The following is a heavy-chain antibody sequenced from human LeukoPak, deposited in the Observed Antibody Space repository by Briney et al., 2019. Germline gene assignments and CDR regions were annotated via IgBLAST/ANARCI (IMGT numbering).Heavy chain of an antibody. CDR1: GGSISSGGYY. D-gene: IGHD3-16*01. CDR2: IYYSGST. V-gene: IGHV4-31*03. J-gene: IGHJ2*01. Sequence: SSETLSLTCTVSGGSISSGGYYWSWIRQHPGKGLEWIGYIYYSGSTYYNPSLKSRVTISVDTSKNQFSLKLSSVTAADTAVYYCARGRGPSARYWYLDLWGRGTLVTVSS. CDR3: ARGRGPSARYWYLDL.